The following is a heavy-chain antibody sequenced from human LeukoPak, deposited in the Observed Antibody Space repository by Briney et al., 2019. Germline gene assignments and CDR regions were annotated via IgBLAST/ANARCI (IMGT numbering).Heavy chain of an antibody. J-gene: IGHJ4*02. CDR3: ARPAAGTFGY. CDR1: GRSFSGYY. V-gene: IGHV4-34*01. Sequence: SETLSLTCAVYGRSFSGYYWSWIRQPPGKGLEWIGEINHSGSTNYNPSLKSRVTISVDTSKNQFSLKLSSVTAADTAVYYCARPAAGTFGYWGQGTLVTVSS. CDR2: INHSGST. D-gene: IGHD6-13*01.